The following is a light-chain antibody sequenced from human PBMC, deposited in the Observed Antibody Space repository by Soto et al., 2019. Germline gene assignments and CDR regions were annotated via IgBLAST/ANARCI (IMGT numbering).Light chain of an antibody. Sequence: QTVVTQEPSFSVSPGGTLTLTCDLSSGSVSTTYYPSWYQQTPGQAPRTLIYNTNTRSSGVPDRFSGSILGNKAALTITGAQADDESDHYCVLYMGSGLWVFGGGTKLTVL. CDR1: SGSVSTTYY. J-gene: IGLJ3*02. CDR3: VLYMGSGLWV. CDR2: NTN. V-gene: IGLV8-61*01.